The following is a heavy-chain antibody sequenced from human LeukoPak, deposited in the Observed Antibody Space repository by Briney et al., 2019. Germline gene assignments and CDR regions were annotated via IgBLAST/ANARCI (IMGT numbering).Heavy chain of an antibody. CDR1: GFTFSSYV. CDR3: AKDLKGYSDYDFSDY. J-gene: IGHJ4*02. V-gene: IGHV3-23*01. D-gene: IGHD5-12*01. Sequence: GSLRLSCAASGFTFSSYVMTWVRQAPGKGLEWVSTISGSGGSTYYADSVKGRFTISRDNSKNTLYLQMNSLRAEDTAFYYCAKDLKGYSDYDFSDYWGQGTLVTVSS. CDR2: ISGSGGST.